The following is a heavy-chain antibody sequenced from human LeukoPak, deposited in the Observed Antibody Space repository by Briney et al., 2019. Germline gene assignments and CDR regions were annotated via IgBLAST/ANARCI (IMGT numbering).Heavy chain of an antibody. CDR1: GYTLTGYY. CDR3: AREGRTGYSSGWLDY. J-gene: IGHJ4*02. CDR2: IIPIFGTA. D-gene: IGHD6-19*01. Sequence: SVKVSCKASGYTLTGYYMHWVRQAPGQGLEWMGGIIPIFGTANYAQKFQGRVTITADESTSTAYMELSSLRSEDTAVYYCAREGRTGYSSGWLDYWGQGTLVTVSS. V-gene: IGHV1-69*13.